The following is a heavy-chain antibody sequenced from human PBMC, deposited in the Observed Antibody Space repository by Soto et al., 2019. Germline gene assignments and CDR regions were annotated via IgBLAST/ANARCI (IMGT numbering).Heavy chain of an antibody. CDR2: INAGNGNT. CDR3: ARGVFTMWENYYYGMDV. V-gene: IGHV1-3*01. CDR1: GYTFNISV. D-gene: IGHD3-10*02. Sequence: ASVKVSRXASGYTFNISVIHWLCKAPGQMLEWMGWINAGNGNTKYSQKFQGRVTITRDTSASTAYMELSSLRSEDTAVYYCARGVFTMWENYYYGMDVWGQGTTVTVSS. J-gene: IGHJ6*02.